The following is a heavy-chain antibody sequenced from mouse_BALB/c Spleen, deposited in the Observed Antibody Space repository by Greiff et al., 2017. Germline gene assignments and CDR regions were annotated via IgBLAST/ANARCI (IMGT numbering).Heavy chain of an antibody. CDR1: GFTFSNYW. CDR3: TSPFYRYDEGGFAY. Sequence: EVMLVESGGGLVQPGGSMKLSCVASGFTFSNYWMNWVRQSPEKGLEWVAEIRLKSNNYATHYAESVKGRFTISRDDSKSSVYLQMNNLRAEDTGIYYCTSPFYRYDEGGFAYWGQGTLVTVSA. J-gene: IGHJ3*01. D-gene: IGHD2-14*01. V-gene: IGHV6-6*02. CDR2: IRLKSNNYAT.